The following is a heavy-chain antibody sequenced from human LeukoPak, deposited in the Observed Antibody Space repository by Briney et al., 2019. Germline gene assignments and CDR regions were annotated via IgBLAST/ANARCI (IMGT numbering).Heavy chain of an antibody. CDR1: GFTFSSYA. CDR3: AREEQWQGSLGAFDI. CDR2: ISYDGSNK. J-gene: IGHJ3*02. V-gene: IGHV3-30*04. D-gene: IGHD6-19*01. Sequence: GRSLRLSCAASGFTFSSYAMHWVRQAPGKGLEWVAVISYDGSNKYYADSVKGRFTISRDNSKNTLYLQMNSLRAEDTAVYYCAREEQWQGSLGAFDIWGQGTMVTVSS.